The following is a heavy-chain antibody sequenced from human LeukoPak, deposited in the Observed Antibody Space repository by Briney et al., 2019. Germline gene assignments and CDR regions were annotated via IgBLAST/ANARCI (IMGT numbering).Heavy chain of an antibody. CDR1: GFTFSSYW. D-gene: IGHD3-10*01. V-gene: IGHV3-7*01. CDR2: IKQDGSEK. Sequence: GGSLRLSCAASGFTFSSYWMSWVRQARGKGLEGVANIKQDGSEKYYVDSVKGRFTISRDNAKTSLYLQMNSLRAEDTAVYYCARAMVRGVKIFDYWGQGTLVTVSS. J-gene: IGHJ4*02. CDR3: ARAMVRGVKIFDY.